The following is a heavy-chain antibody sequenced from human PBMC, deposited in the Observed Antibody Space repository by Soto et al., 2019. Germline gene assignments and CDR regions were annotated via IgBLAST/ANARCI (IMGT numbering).Heavy chain of an antibody. Sequence: EVQLVESGGGLVQPGGSLRLSCAASGFTFSTYWMTWVRQAPGKGLEWVANIKQDGSERYYVDSVKGRLTISRDNAKNSLYLQMNSLIAEDTAVYYCARGLSSSFGNNWFDPWGQGTLVTVSS. V-gene: IGHV3-7*03. D-gene: IGHD6-6*01. J-gene: IGHJ5*02. CDR1: GFTFSTYW. CDR2: IKQDGSER. CDR3: ARGLSSSFGNNWFDP.